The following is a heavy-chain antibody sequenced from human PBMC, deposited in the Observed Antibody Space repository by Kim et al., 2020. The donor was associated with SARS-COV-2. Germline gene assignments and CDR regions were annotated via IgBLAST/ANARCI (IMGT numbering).Heavy chain of an antibody. CDR1: GYTFTSYA. Sequence: ASVKVSCKASGYTFTSYAMNWVRQAPGQGLEWMGWINTNTGNPTYAQVFTGRFVFSLDTSVSTAYLQISSLKAEDTAVYYCARVLDSSGYYYGRGNFDYWGQGTLVTVSS. J-gene: IGHJ4*02. CDR2: INTNTGNP. CDR3: ARVLDSSGYYYGRGNFDY. V-gene: IGHV7-4-1*02. D-gene: IGHD3-22*01.